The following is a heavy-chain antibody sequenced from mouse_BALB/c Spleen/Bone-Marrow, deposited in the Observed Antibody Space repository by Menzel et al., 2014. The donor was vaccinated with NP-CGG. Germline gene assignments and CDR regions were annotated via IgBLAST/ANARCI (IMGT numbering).Heavy chain of an antibody. J-gene: IGHJ3*01. CDR2: INPSNGRT. D-gene: IGHD2-4*01. CDR3: ARWGITLAY. CDR1: GYTFTSYW. V-gene: IGHV1S81*02. Sequence: VQLEQSGAELVKPGASVKLSCKASGYTFTSYWMHWVKQRPGQGLEWIGEINPSNGRTNYNEKFKSKATLTVDKSSSTAYMQLSSLTSEDSAVYYCARWGITLAYWGQGTLVTVSA.